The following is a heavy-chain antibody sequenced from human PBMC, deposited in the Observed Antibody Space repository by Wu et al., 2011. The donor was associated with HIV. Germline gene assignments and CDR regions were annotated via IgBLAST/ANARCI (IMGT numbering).Heavy chain of an antibody. Sequence: TLSSLALSLVTPSEGITGIGSGSPREGTGVDWIYLSQWQHQLQPSLKSRLTISVDTSKNQFSLKLSSVTAADTAVYYCARESTTVAPDLLGSTYWHFDLWGRGSLVTVSS. CDR2: LSQWQH. CDR1: VTPSEGIT. J-gene: IGHJ2*01. D-gene: IGHD1-7*01. CDR3: ARESTTVAPDLLGSTYWHFDL. V-gene: IGHV4-59*11.